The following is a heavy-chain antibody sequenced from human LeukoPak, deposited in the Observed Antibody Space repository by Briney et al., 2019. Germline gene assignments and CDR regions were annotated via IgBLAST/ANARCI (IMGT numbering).Heavy chain of an antibody. CDR2: INHSGNT. CDR1: GGSFSGYY. CDR3: ARGKKLPVGDWFDP. J-gene: IGHJ5*02. Sequence: PSETLSLTCAVYGGSFSGYYWSWIRQPPGKGLEWIGEINHSGNTNYNPSLKSRVTISVDTSKNQFSLKLSSVTAADTAVYYCARGKKLPVGDWFDPWGQGTLVTVSS. V-gene: IGHV4-34*01. D-gene: IGHD2-15*01.